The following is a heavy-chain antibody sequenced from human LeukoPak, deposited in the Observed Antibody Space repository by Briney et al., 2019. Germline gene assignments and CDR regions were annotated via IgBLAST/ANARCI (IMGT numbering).Heavy chain of an antibody. J-gene: IGHJ6*04. CDR3: AELGITMIGGV. Sequence: PGGSLRLSCAASGFTFSSYWMSWVRQAPGKGLEWVANINQTGSEKYFVDSVKGRFTISRDNAKDSLYLQMNSLRAEDTAVYYCAELGITMIGGVWGKGTTVTISS. V-gene: IGHV3-7*01. CDR2: INQTGSEK. CDR1: GFTFSSYW. D-gene: IGHD3-10*02.